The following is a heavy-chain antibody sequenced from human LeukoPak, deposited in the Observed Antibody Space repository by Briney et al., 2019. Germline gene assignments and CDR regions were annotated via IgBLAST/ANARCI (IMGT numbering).Heavy chain of an antibody. CDR3: ASSVNTATGVFDY. V-gene: IGHV3-30*03. CDR1: GFTFSSYG. CDR2: ISYDGSNK. D-gene: IGHD5-18*01. J-gene: IGHJ4*02. Sequence: GRSLRLSCAASGFTFSSYGMHWVRQAPGKGLEWVAVISYDGSNKYYADSVKGRFTISRGNSKNTLYLQMNSLRAEDTAVYYCASSVNTATGVFDYWGQGTLVTVSS.